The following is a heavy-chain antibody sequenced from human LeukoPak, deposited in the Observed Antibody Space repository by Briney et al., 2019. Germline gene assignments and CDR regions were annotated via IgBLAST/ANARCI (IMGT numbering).Heavy chain of an antibody. D-gene: IGHD2-15*01. Sequence: GASVKVSCKASGYTFTSYAMNWVRQAPGQGLEWMGGIIPIFGTANYAQKFQGRVTITADESTSTAYMELSSLRSEDTAVYYCARGSCSGGTPYYYYYGMDVWGQGTTVTVSS. V-gene: IGHV1-69*13. CDR3: ARGSCSGGTPYYYYYGMDV. CDR2: IIPIFGTA. J-gene: IGHJ6*02. CDR1: GYTFTSYA.